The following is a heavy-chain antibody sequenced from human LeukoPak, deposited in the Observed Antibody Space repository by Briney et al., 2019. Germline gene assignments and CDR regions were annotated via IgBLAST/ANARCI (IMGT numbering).Heavy chain of an antibody. CDR1: GGSISSYY. Sequence: PSEILSLTCTVSGGSISSYYWCWIRQPPGKGLEWIGYIYYSGSTNYNPSLKSRVTISVDTSKNQFSLKLSSVTAADTAVYYCARDNYYDSSGSLGDAFDIWGQGTMVTVSS. CDR3: ARDNYYDSSGSLGDAFDI. D-gene: IGHD3-22*01. CDR2: IYYSGST. V-gene: IGHV4-59*01. J-gene: IGHJ3*02.